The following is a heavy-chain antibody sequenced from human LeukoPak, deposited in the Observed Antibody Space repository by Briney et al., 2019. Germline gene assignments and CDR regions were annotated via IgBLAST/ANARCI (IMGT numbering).Heavy chain of an antibody. CDR1: GYTLTELS. CDR3: ATMYYDILTGYYKWYYFDY. Sequence: ASVKVSCKVSGYTLTELSMHWVRQAPGKGLEWMGGFDPEDGETIYAQKFQGRVTMTEDTSTDTAYMELSSLRSEDTAVHYCATMYYDILTGYYKWYYFDYWGQGTLVTVSS. D-gene: IGHD3-9*01. J-gene: IGHJ4*02. CDR2: FDPEDGET. V-gene: IGHV1-24*01.